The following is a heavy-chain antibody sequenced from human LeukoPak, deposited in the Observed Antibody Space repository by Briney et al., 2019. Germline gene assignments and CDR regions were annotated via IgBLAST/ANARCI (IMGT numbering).Heavy chain of an antibody. CDR3: ARDRRDYYYYGLDV. V-gene: IGHV3-48*04. CDR1: GFTFSDYS. J-gene: IGHJ6*02. Sequence: GGSLRLSCTASGFTFSDYSMNWVRQAPGKGLEWVSCISRSSNTVYYTDSVRGRFTISRANAKNSLYLQMNSLRAEDTAVYYCARDRRDYYYYGLDVWGQGTTVTVSS. CDR2: ISRSSNTV.